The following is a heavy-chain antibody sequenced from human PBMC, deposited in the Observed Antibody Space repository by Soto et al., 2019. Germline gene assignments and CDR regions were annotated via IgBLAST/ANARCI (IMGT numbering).Heavy chain of an antibody. V-gene: IGHV3-23*01. J-gene: IGHJ4*02. CDR3: AKDSSGYYGVIDY. CDR2: IGASGGST. D-gene: IGHD3-22*01. CDR1: GFTFSNYA. Sequence: EVQLLESGGGLVQPGGSLRLSCAASGFTFSNYAMSWVRQAPGKGLEWVSVIGASGGSTFYADSVKGRFTISRDNSKNTLYLQMNSLRAEDTAVYYCAKDSSGYYGVIDYWGQGTLVTVSS.